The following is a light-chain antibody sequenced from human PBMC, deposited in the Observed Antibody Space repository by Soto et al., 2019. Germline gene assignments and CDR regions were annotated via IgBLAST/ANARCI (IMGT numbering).Light chain of an antibody. V-gene: IGKV3-20*01. CDR3: QQYGSSLRT. J-gene: IGKJ1*01. CDR1: QSVSSNY. CDR2: GGS. Sequence: EIVLTQSPATLSVSPGERATLSCRASQSVSSNYLGWYQKKPGQAPRLLIYGGSSRATGIPDRFSGSGSGTDFTLTISRLEPEDFAVYYCQQYGSSLRTFGQGTKVDIK.